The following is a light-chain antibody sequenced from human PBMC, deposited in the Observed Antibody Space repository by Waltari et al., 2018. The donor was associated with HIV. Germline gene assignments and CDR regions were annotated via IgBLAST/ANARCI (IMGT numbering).Light chain of an antibody. Sequence: IQMTQSPSHLSASVGDTVILTCRASQDIDKWLAWYHQKPGRAPKLLISMTAVLESGVPSRFRGSGSGTTFTLTITGLQPDDIGTYFCQQYSTHYAFGQGTRVE. CDR2: MTA. J-gene: IGKJ2*01. CDR3: QQYSTHYA. CDR1: QDIDKW. V-gene: IGKV1-5*03.